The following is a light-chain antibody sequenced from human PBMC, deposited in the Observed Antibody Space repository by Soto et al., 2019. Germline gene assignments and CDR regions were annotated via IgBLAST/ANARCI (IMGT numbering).Light chain of an antibody. CDR2: GAS. J-gene: IGKJ1*01. CDR1: QSVSSRS. Sequence: VLTQSPGTLSLSPGERATLSCRAGQSVSSRSLAWYQQKPGQAPRLLIYGASSRATGIPDRFSGSGSGTDFALTISRLESEDFAVYYCQQYGSSPRTFGQGTRVEIK. CDR3: QQYGSSPRT. V-gene: IGKV3-20*01.